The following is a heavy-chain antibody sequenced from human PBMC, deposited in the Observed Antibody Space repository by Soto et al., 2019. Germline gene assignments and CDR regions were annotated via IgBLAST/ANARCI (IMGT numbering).Heavy chain of an antibody. CDR1: GFSVSSYE. CDR2: INIGGDT. Sequence: GESLKISCAASGFSVSSYEIHWVRQVTGKGLEWVSRINIGGDTFYSGSMKGQITVSREEARNSAYLQMDSLTVGDTAVYYCVRGEMLTSYWHTWFDVWGQGVLVTVSS. D-gene: IGHD2-8*02. CDR3: VRGEMLTSYWHTWFDV. V-gene: IGHV3-13*01. J-gene: IGHJ5*02.